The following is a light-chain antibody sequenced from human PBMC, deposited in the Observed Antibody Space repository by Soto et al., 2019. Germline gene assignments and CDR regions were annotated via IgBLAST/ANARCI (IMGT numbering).Light chain of an antibody. Sequence: QSVLTQPPSASGSPGQSVTISCTGTSSDVGAYDYVSWYQQHPGKAPKLIIYEVNKRPSGVPDRFSGSKSGNTASLTVSGLQAEDEADYYCSSYAGSNSVVFGGGTKVTVL. CDR2: EVN. J-gene: IGLJ2*01. V-gene: IGLV2-8*01. CDR1: SSDVGAYDY. CDR3: SSYAGSNSVV.